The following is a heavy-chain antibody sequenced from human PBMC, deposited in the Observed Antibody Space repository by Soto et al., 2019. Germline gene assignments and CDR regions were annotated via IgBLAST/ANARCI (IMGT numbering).Heavy chain of an antibody. J-gene: IGHJ4*02. CDR2: IYWDDDK. CDR3: ARTVAPRIFDS. Sequence: QITSKEAGPTLVKPTQTLTLTCTFSGFSLITSGMGVGWVRQPPGKALEWLALIYWDDDKGYSTSLKSRLTITKDTSKNQVVLTMTNMDPADTATYYCARTVAPRIFDSWGQGTLVTVSS. CDR1: GFSLITSGMG. D-gene: IGHD2-15*01. V-gene: IGHV2-5*02.